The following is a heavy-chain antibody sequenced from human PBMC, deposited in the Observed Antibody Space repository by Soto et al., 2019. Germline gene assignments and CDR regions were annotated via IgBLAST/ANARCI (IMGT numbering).Heavy chain of an antibody. V-gene: IGHV1-8*01. CDR3: ARERATFPDY. Sequence: GNTGYAQKFQGRVTMTGNTSISTAYMELSSLRSEDTAVYYCARERATFPDYWGQGTLVTVSS. J-gene: IGHJ4*02. CDR2: GNT. D-gene: IGHD1-26*01.